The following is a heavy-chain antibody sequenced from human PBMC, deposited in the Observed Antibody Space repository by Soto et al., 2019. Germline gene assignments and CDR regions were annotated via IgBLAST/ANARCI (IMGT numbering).Heavy chain of an antibody. Sequence: RASVKVSCKASGGTFSSYAISWVRQAPGQGLEWMGGIIPIFGTANYAQKFQGRVTITADESTSTAYMELSSLRSEDTAVYYCARGSSIVVVPAAIMYYYGMDVWGQGTTVTVSS. D-gene: IGHD2-2*01. J-gene: IGHJ6*02. CDR3: ARGSSIVVVPAAIMYYYGMDV. CDR2: IIPIFGTA. V-gene: IGHV1-69*13. CDR1: GGTFSSYA.